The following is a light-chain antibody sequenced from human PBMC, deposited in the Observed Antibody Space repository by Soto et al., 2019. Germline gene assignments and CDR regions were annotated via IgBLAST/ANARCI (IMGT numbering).Light chain of an antibody. J-gene: IGLJ1*01. CDR2: DTN. CDR3: LLIYPGVGEV. Sequence: QAVVTQEPSLTVSPGGTVTLTCGSSTGAVTSGHYPHWFQQKSGQAPRTLIYDTNNRHSWTPARFSGSLLGGKGALTLSDAQPEDEADYYCLLIYPGVGEVFGIGTKLTVL. V-gene: IGLV7-46*01. CDR1: TGAVTSGHY.